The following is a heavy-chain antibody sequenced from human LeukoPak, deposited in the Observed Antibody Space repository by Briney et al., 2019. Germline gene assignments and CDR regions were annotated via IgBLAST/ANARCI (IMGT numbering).Heavy chain of an antibody. D-gene: IGHD5-12*01. Sequence: GGSLRLSCEASGFTFSSYAMSWVRQAPGKGLEWVSVISGSGDSTYYADSVEGQCTISRDNSKDALYLQMNSLRAEDTAVYYCARVGYSGYDYDYWGQEPWSPSPQ. V-gene: IGHV3-23*01. CDR3: ARVGYSGYDYDY. CDR1: GFTFSSYA. J-gene: IGHJ4*01. CDR2: ISGSGDST.